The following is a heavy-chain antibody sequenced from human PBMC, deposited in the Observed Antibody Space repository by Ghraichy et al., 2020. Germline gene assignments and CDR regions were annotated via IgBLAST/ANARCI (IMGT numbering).Heavy chain of an antibody. D-gene: IGHD1-14*01. CDR2: ISGNGGST. CDR1: GFTFSSYA. CDR3: AKGLRPEYYFDY. V-gene: IGHV3-23*01. Sequence: GGSLRLSCAASGFTFSSYAMSWVRQAPGKGLEWVSGISGNGGSTYYADSVKGRFTISRDNSKNTLYLQMNSLRAEDTAVYYCAKGLRPEYYFDYWGQGTLVTVPS. J-gene: IGHJ4*02.